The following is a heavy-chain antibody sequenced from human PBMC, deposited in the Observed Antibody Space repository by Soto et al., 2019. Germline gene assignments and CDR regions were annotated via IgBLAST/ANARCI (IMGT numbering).Heavy chain of an antibody. D-gene: IGHD3-3*01. J-gene: IGHJ4*02. CDR1: GFISDDYA. CDR2: ISWNSGSI. CDR3: AKGDGYDFWSALAY. Sequence: EVQLVESGGGLVQPGRSLRLSCAASGFISDDYAMHWVRLAPGKGLEWVSGISWNSGSIGYEDSVKGRFTLSRDNANNSLYLQMNSLRAEDTDLYYCAKGDGYDFWSALAYWGQGTLVTVSS. V-gene: IGHV3-9*02.